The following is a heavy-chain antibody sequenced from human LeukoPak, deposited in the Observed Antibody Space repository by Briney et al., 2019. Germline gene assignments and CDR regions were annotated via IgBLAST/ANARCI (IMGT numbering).Heavy chain of an antibody. V-gene: IGHV1-2*02. D-gene: IGHD3-10*01. CDR2: INPESDDT. CDR1: IYRFNAFY. J-gene: IGHJ6*02. Sequence: ASVKVSCKTSIYRFNAFYLHWVRQAPGQGLEWMGWINPESDDTSYAERFEGRVTMTRDTSMGTAYMELSRLRSDDTAVYYCARDGFYHGLDVWGQGTTVTVSS. CDR3: ARDGFYHGLDV.